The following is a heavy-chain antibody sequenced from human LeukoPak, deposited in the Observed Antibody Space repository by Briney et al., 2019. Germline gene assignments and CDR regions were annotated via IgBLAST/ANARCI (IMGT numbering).Heavy chain of an antibody. J-gene: IGHJ5*02. CDR1: GFTFSGYA. CDR2: ISGSAGST. D-gene: IGHD2-2*01. CDR3: AKTQYQLLYWFDP. V-gene: IGHV3-23*01. Sequence: GGSLRLSCAASGFTFSGYAMSWVRQAPGKGLKWVSGISGSAGSTYYADSVKGRFTISRDNSKNTLYLQMNSLRAEDTAVYYCAKTQYQLLYWFDPWGQGTLVTVSS.